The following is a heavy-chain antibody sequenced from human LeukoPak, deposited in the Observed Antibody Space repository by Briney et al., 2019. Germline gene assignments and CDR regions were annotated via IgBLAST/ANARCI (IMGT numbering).Heavy chain of an antibody. CDR3: AKDTGKYSSGWTDY. CDR1: GFTFSSYG. V-gene: IGHV3-30*02. CDR2: IRYDGSNK. J-gene: IGHJ4*02. Sequence: GGSLRLSCAASGFTFSSYGMHWVRQAPGKGLEWVAFIRYDGSNKYYADSVKGRFTISRDNSKNTLYLQMNSLRAEDTAVYYGAKDTGKYSSGWTDYWGQGTLVSVSS. D-gene: IGHD6-19*01.